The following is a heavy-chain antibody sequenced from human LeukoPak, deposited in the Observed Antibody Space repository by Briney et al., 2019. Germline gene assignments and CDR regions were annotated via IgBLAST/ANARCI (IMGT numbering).Heavy chain of an antibody. CDR2: IYYSGST. V-gene: IGHV4-39*07. CDR1: GGSISSRSYY. D-gene: IGHD5-12*01. Sequence: PSETLSLTCTVSGGSISSRSYYWGWIRQPPGKGLEWIGSIYYSGSTYYNPSLKSRVTISVDTSKNQFSLKLSSVTAADTAVYYCARESRDLYSGLSTSAFDIWGQGTMVTVSS. J-gene: IGHJ3*02. CDR3: ARESRDLYSGLSTSAFDI.